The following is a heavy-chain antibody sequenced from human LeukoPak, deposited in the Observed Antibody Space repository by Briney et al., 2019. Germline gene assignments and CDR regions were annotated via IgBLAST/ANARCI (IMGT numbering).Heavy chain of an antibody. J-gene: IGHJ4*02. D-gene: IGHD1-26*01. Sequence: PGGSLRLSCAGSGFPFSSYTMNWVRQAPGKGLEWVSAISGSGGSTYYADSVKGRFTISRDNSKNTLYLQMNSLRAEDTAVYYCAKDPDIVGATTPDYWGQGTLVTVSS. CDR3: AKDPDIVGATTPDY. CDR1: GFPFSSYT. CDR2: ISGSGGST. V-gene: IGHV3-23*01.